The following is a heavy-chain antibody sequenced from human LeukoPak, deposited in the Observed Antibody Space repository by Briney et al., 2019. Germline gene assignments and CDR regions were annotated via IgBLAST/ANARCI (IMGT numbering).Heavy chain of an antibody. J-gene: IGHJ4*02. CDR3: ARVSYGSGSPDY. CDR2: ISSSSSHI. CDR1: GFTFSSYT. V-gene: IGHV3-21*01. Sequence: GGSLRLSCAASGFTFSSYTMNWVRQAPGKGLEWVSSISSSSSHIYHADSVKGRFTISRDNAKNSLYLQMNSLRAEDTAVYYCARVSYGSGSPDYWGQGTLVTVSS. D-gene: IGHD3-10*01.